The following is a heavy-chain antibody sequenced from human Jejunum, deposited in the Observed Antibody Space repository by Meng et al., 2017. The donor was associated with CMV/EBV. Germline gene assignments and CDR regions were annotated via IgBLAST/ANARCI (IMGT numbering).Heavy chain of an antibody. J-gene: IGHJ3*02. CDR3: ANGHPGGPYALWAFDI. D-gene: IGHD2-21*01. CDR1: VFTVSRDY. Sequence: VFTVSRDYMPWFRQAPGKVLECVSIIYVCESTYYADSVKGRFSVSRDKSKNTLYLQMNSLRPEDTAVYYCANGHPGGPYALWAFDIWGQGTMVTVSS. V-gene: IGHV3-66*02. CDR2: IYVCEST.